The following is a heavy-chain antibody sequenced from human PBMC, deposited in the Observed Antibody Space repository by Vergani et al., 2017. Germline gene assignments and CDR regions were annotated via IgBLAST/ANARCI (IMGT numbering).Heavy chain of an antibody. Sequence: EVQLVQSGAEVKKPGESLKISCKGSGYSFITYWIGWVRQKPGKGLEWMGIIYPGDSETKYSPSFQGQVTISADKSISTAYLPWSSLRASDTAMYYCARRSNSGSYEDYWGQGTLVTVSS. V-gene: IGHV5-51*03. CDR2: IYPGDSET. CDR3: ARRSNSGSYEDY. CDR1: GYSFITYW. D-gene: IGHD3-10*01. J-gene: IGHJ4*02.